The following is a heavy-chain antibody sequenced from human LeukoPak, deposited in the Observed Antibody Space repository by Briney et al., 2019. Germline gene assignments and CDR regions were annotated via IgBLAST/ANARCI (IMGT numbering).Heavy chain of an antibody. Sequence: GGSLRLSGEPSGFTVSSNYMSWVRQAPGKGLEWVSVIYSGGSTYYADSVKGRFTISRDNSKNTLYLQMNSLRAEDTAVYYCARDGKFGEYNWFDPWGQGTLVTVSS. V-gene: IGHV3-53*01. CDR3: ARDGKFGEYNWFDP. CDR2: IYSGGST. CDR1: GFTVSSNY. J-gene: IGHJ5*02. D-gene: IGHD3-10*01.